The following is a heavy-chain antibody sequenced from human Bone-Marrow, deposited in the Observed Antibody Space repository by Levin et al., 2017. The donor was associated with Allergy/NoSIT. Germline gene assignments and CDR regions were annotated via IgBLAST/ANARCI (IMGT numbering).Heavy chain of an antibody. CDR3: ARNDYGDYVQNFDY. J-gene: IGHJ4*02. Sequence: ASVKVSCKAAGYTFTDHYMHWVRQAPGQGLEWMGWVNCNSGDTHYAQKFQDRVTMTRDTSITTAYIEVSSLGFDDTALYFCARNDYGDYVQNFDYWGQGTLVTVSS. D-gene: IGHD4-17*01. CDR1: GYTFTDHY. CDR2: VNCNSGDT. V-gene: IGHV1-2*02.